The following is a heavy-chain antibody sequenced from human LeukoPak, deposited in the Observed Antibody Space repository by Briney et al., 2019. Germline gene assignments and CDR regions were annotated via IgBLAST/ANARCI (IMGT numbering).Heavy chain of an antibody. Sequence: GGSLILACSAYGFTLCSYWMSWVRQAPGKGLELVAHIKGDGSEKYDVHCVRDRFTLSRNNAKNSLYLQMNSVRAEDTAVYCCARVHWYFDFWGRGTLVTVSS. J-gene: IGHJ2*01. CDR1: GFTLCSYW. CDR2: IKGDGSEK. V-gene: IGHV3-7*04. CDR3: ARVHWYFDF.